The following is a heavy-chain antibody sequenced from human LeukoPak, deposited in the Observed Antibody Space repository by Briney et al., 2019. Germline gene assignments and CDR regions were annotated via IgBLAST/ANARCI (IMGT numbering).Heavy chain of an antibody. J-gene: IGHJ4*02. CDR1: GGSFSDYY. CDR3: ARGRRDGYNYRLGYFDY. Sequence: SETLSLTCAVYGGSFSDYYWSWIRQPPGKGLEWIGEINHSGSTNYNPSLKSRVTISVDTSKNQFSLKLSSVSAADTAVYHCARGRRDGYNYRLGYFDYWGQGTLVTVSS. D-gene: IGHD5-12*01. V-gene: IGHV4-34*01. CDR2: INHSGST.